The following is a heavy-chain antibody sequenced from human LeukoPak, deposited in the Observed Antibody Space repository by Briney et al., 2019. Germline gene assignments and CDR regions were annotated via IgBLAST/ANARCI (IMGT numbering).Heavy chain of an antibody. J-gene: IGHJ4*02. CDR3: TTYVGATAY. CDR2: IKTKTEDGAT. Sequence: GSLRLSCAASGFTFSNARMNWVRQAPGKGLAWVGRIKTKTEDGATDYSAPVKARFTISRDDSKTTLYLQMNGLKTEDTAIYYCTTYVGATAYWGQGTLVTVSS. CDR1: GFTFSNAR. V-gene: IGHV3-15*01. D-gene: IGHD1-26*01.